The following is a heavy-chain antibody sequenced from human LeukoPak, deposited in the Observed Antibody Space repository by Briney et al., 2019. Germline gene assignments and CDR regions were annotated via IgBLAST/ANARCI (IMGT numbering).Heavy chain of an antibody. Sequence: ASVKVSCKASGYTFTSYDINWVRQATGQGLEWMGWMNPNSGNTGYAQKFQGRVTITRNTSISTAYMELSGLRSEDTAVYYCARQGSTYDAFDIWGQGTMVTVSS. CDR1: GYTFTSYD. J-gene: IGHJ3*02. D-gene: IGHD4-11*01. V-gene: IGHV1-8*03. CDR2: MNPNSGNT. CDR3: ARQGSTYDAFDI.